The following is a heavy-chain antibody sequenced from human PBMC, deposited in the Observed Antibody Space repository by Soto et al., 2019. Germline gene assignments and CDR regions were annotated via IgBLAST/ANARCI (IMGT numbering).Heavy chain of an antibody. J-gene: IGHJ6*02. CDR1: GFTFSSYG. CDR2: ISYDGSNK. V-gene: IGHV3-30*03. CDR3: GTRDVTTSYGMDV. Sequence: QVQLVESGGGVVQPGRSLRLSCAASGFTFSSYGMHWVRQAPGKGLEWVAVISYDGSNKYYADSVKGRFTISRDNSKNTLYLQMNSLRAGDTAVYYCGTRDVTTSYGMDVGGQGTTVTVCS. D-gene: IGHD4-4*01.